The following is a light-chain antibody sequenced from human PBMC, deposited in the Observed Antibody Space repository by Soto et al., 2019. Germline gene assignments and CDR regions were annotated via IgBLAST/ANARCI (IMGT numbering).Light chain of an antibody. Sequence: EIVMTQSPATLSVSPGERVTLSCRASQSVRSNLAWYQQKPGQVPRVLIYVASTRAIGLPDRFSGSGSGTEFTLTISSRQSEDLEVYYWQHYNNLWGFGGGTKVEIK. CDR2: VAS. J-gene: IGKJ4*01. CDR3: QHYNNLWG. CDR1: QSVRSN. V-gene: IGKV3-15*01.